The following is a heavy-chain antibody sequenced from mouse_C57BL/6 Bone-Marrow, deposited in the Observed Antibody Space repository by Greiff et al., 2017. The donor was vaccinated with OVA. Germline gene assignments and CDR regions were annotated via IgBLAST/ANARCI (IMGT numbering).Heavy chain of an antibody. CDR3: AREGDYDYPFAY. V-gene: IGHV5-4*01. J-gene: IGHJ3*01. D-gene: IGHD2-4*01. CDR2: ISDGGSYT. CDR1: GFTFSSYA. Sequence: DVQLVESGGGLVKPGGSLKLSCAASGFTFSSYAMSWVRQTPEKRLEWVATISDGGSYTYYPDNVKGRFTISRDNAKNNLYLQMSHLKSEDTAMYYCAREGDYDYPFAYWGQGTLVTVSA.